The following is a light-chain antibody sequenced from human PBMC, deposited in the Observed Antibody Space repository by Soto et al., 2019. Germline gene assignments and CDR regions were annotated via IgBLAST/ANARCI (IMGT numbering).Light chain of an antibody. CDR2: AAS. Sequence: DIQMTQSPSSLSASVGDRVTITCRASQSISRNLNWYQHKPGKAPKLLIYAASSLHNGVPSRFSGGGSWTEFTLSISSLQPEDFGTYYCQQSYTTASITFGQGTRLVIK. V-gene: IGKV1-39*01. CDR1: QSISRN. J-gene: IGKJ5*01. CDR3: QQSYTTASIT.